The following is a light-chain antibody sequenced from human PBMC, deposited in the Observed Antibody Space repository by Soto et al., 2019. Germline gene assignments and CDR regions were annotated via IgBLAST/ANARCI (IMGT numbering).Light chain of an antibody. J-gene: IGLJ3*02. CDR2: DDT. CDR3: GTWGGSLSMV. Sequence: QSVLTQPPSVSAAPGQKVTISCSGTSSNIGNNFVSWYQHLPGKAPKLLIYDDTKRPSGIPDRFSGSKSGTSATLGITGLQTGDEADYYCGTWGGSLSMVFGGGTKLTVL. V-gene: IGLV1-51*01. CDR1: SSNIGNNF.